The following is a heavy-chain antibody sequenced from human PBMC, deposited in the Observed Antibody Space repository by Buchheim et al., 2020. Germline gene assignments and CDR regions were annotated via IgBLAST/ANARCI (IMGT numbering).Heavy chain of an antibody. V-gene: IGHV3-7*01. CDR3: ARDVVEMATISGGYYYYGMDV. D-gene: IGHD5-24*01. Sequence: EVQLVESGGGLVQPGGSLRLSCAASGFTFSSYWMSWVRQAPGKGLEWVANIKQDGSEKYYADSVKGRFTISSDNAKNSLYLQMNSLRAEDTAVYYCARDVVEMATISGGYYYYGMDVWGQGTT. CDR1: GFTFSSYW. J-gene: IGHJ6*02. CDR2: IKQDGSEK.